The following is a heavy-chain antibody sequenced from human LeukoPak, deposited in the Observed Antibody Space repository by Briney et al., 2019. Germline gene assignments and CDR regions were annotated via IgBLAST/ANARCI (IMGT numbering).Heavy chain of an antibody. V-gene: IGHV3-13*01. CDR2: IGTAGDT. CDR1: GFTFSSYD. CDR3: ARGAAAALGIYYYYGMDV. J-gene: IGHJ6*02. Sequence: GGSLRLSGAASGFTFSSYDMHWVRQATGKGLEWVSAIGTAGDTYYPGSVKGRFTISRENAKNSLYLQMNSLRAGDTAVYYCARGAAAALGIYYYYGMDVWGQGTTVTVSS. D-gene: IGHD6-13*01.